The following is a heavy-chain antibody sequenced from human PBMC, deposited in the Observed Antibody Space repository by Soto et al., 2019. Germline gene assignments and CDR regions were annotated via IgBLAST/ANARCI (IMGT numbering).Heavy chain of an antibody. Sequence: SETLSLTCTISGGSISNYYWTWIRQTPGKGLEWIGYVYYSGNTNYNPSLKSRVSISVDMSKNQFSLELSSVTAADTAMYYCARGVDTDVGGLGFYDAFDIWGPGTKVTVSS. CDR2: VYYSGNT. CDR1: GGSISNYY. J-gene: IGHJ3*02. D-gene: IGHD5-18*01. CDR3: ARGVDTDVGGLGFYDAFDI. V-gene: IGHV4-59*01.